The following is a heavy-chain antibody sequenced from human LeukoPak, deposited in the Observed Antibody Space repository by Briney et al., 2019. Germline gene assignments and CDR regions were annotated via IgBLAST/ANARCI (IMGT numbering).Heavy chain of an antibody. CDR2: IYPGDSDT. D-gene: IGHD7-27*01. J-gene: IGHJ4*02. CDR1: GYRFTSYW. V-gene: IGHV5-51*01. CDR3: VRGASPLGTFDY. Sequence: GESLKISCKGSGYRFTSYWIGWVRQMPGKGLEGMGIIYPGDSDTRYSPSFQGQVPISANKYISTTYLAEGILQRSGPARYFRVRGASPLGTFDYWGQGTLVTVPS.